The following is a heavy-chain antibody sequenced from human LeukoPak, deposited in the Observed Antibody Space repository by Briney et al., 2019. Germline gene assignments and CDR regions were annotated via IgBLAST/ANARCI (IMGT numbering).Heavy chain of an antibody. CDR1: GGSFSGYY. D-gene: IGHD4-17*01. Sequence: SETLSLTCAVYGGSFSGYYWSWIRQPPGKGLEWIGEINHSGSTNYNPSLKSRVTISVDTSKNQFSLKLSSVTAADTAVCYCARVSGDYATFDYWGQGTLVTVSS. V-gene: IGHV4-34*01. CDR2: INHSGST. J-gene: IGHJ4*02. CDR3: ARVSGDYATFDY.